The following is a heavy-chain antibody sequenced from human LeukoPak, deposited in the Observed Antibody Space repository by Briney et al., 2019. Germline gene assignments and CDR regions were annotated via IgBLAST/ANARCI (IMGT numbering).Heavy chain of an antibody. CDR2: IYTSGST. J-gene: IGHJ4*02. CDR1: GGSISSYY. Sequence: SETLSLTCTVSGGSISSYYWSWIRQPAGKGLEWIGRIYTSGSTNYNPSLKSRVTMSVDTSKNQFSLKLSSVTAADTAVYYCARGTVYDFWSGYYYFDYWGQGTLVTVSS. D-gene: IGHD3-3*01. V-gene: IGHV4-4*07. CDR3: ARGTVYDFWSGYYYFDY.